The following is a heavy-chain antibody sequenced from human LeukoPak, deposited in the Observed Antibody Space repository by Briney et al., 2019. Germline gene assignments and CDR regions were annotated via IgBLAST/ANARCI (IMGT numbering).Heavy chain of an antibody. CDR3: ARDGGRTSSDAVEI. D-gene: IGHD2-2*01. CDR1: GDSISGYY. J-gene: IGHJ3*02. Sequence: SETLSLTCTVSGDSISGYYWSWIRQPPGKGLEWIGYIHYSGSTNYNPSLKSRVTMSVDTSKNQFSLKLTSVTAADTAVYYCARDGGRTSSDAVEIWGQGTMVTVSS. CDR2: IHYSGST. V-gene: IGHV4-59*12.